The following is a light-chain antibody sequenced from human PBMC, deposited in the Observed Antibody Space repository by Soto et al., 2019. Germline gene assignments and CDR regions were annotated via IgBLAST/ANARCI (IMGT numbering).Light chain of an antibody. Sequence: DIVMTQSPDSLSVSLGERATINCESSQTVLYSSNNKNYLAWYQHKPGQPPKLLIYWASTREFGVPDRFSGSGSATDFTLTISSLQAEDVAVYYCQQYYTTPRTFGQGTKVEIK. CDR2: WAS. CDR3: QQYYTTPRT. CDR1: QTVLYSSNNKNY. J-gene: IGKJ1*01. V-gene: IGKV4-1*01.